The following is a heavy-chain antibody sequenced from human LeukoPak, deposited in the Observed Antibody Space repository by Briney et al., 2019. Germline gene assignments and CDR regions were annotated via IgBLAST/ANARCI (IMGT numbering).Heavy chain of an antibody. Sequence: GASVKVSCKASGYTFTSYYMHWVRQAPGQRLEWMGIINPSGGSTSYAQKFQGRVTMTRDTSTSTVYMELSSLRSEDTAVYYCARGQGERYYDILTGYYTPTRPFDYWGQGTLVTVSS. D-gene: IGHD3-9*01. J-gene: IGHJ4*02. CDR3: ARGQGERYYDILTGYYTPTRPFDY. CDR1: GYTFTSYY. V-gene: IGHV1-46*01. CDR2: INPSGGST.